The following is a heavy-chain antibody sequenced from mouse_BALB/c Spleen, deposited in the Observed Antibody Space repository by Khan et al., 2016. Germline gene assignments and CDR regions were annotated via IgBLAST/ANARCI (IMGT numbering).Heavy chain of an antibody. CDR3: ARGLYYYGSSYYAMDY. V-gene: IGHV14-3*02. CDR1: GFNIKDTY. J-gene: IGHJ4*01. Sequence: EVQLQESGAESVKPGASVKLSCTATGFNIKDTYMYWVKQRPEQGLEWIGRIDPANGNTKYVPKFQGKATITTAPSSNTAYLQLSSLTSEDTAVYYCARGLYYYGSSYYAMDYWGQGTSVTVSS. D-gene: IGHD1-1*01. CDR2: IDPANGNT.